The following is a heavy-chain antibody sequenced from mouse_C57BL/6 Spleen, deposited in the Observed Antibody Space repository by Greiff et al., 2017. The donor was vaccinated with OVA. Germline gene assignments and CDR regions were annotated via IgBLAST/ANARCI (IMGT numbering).Heavy chain of an antibody. CDR3: ARGELWLFDY. V-gene: IGHV1-54*01. Sequence: VQLQQSGAELVRPGTSVKVSCKASGYAFTNYLIEWVKQRPGQGLEWIGVINPGSGGTNYNEKFKGKATLTADKSSSTAYMQLSSLTSEDSAVYFCARGELWLFDYWGQGTTLTVSS. D-gene: IGHD2-2*01. CDR2: INPGSGGT. J-gene: IGHJ2*01. CDR1: GYAFTNYL.